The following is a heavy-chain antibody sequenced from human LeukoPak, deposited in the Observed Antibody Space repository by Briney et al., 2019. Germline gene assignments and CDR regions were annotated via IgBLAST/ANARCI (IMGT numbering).Heavy chain of an antibody. CDR1: GDSVSSVDYS. CDR3: ARNNSHYGLDV. CDR2: ISNSGST. J-gene: IGHJ6*02. Sequence: SETLSLTCAVSGDSVSSVDYSWSWIRRPPGKGLEWVGQISNSGSTYYNPSLKSRATISLDRSKKQFSLKLTSMTAADTAVYYCARNNSHYGLDVWGPGTTVTVSS. D-gene: IGHD1/OR15-1a*01. V-gene: IGHV4-30-2*01.